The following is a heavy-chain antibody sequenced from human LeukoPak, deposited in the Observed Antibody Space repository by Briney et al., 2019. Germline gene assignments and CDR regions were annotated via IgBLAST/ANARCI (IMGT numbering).Heavy chain of an antibody. CDR3: ARGKRITIFGVVTGHSYFDY. V-gene: IGHV1-2*02. Sequence: EASVKVSCKASGYTFTGYYMHWVRQAPGQGLEWMGWINPNSGGTNYAQKFQGRVTMTRDTSISTAYMELSRLRSDDTAVYYCARGKRITIFGVVTGHSYFDYWGQGTLVTVSS. D-gene: IGHD3-3*01. CDR1: GYTFTGYY. CDR2: INPNSGGT. J-gene: IGHJ4*02.